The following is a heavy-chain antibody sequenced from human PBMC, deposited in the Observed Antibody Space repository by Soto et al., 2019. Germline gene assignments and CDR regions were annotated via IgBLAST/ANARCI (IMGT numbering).Heavy chain of an antibody. CDR2: IYYSGST. D-gene: IGHD2-2*01. CDR1: GGSISSYY. V-gene: IGHV4-59*08. CDR3: ARQTVVVPAANYYYYMDV. J-gene: IGHJ6*03. Sequence: SETLSLTCTVSGGSISSYYWSWIRQPPGKGLEWIGYIYYSGSTNYNPSLKSRVTISVDTSKNQFSLKLSSVTAADTAVYYCARQTVVVPAANYYYYMDVWGKGTTVTVSS.